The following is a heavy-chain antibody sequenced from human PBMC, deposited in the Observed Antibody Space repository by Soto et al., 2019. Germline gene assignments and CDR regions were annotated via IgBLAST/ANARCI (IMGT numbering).Heavy chain of an antibody. Sequence: QLQLQESGPGLVKPSETLSLTCTVSGGSISSSNYHWGWIRQPPGKGLEWIGSMYYSGSTYYNPSLKRRVTISVDTSKNQFSLKLTSVTAADTAVYQCARHVDNRPPGSWGQGTLVTVSS. CDR1: GGSISSSNYH. CDR2: MYYSGST. CDR3: ARHVDNRPPGS. J-gene: IGHJ4*02. V-gene: IGHV4-39*01. D-gene: IGHD1-26*01.